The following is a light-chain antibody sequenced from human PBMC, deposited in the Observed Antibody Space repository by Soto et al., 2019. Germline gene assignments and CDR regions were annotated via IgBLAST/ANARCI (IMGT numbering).Light chain of an antibody. CDR1: SSNIGGYNV. Sequence: QSVLTQPASVSGSPGQSITISCSGTSSNIGGYNVVSWYQQHPGKAPKVIVYERIKRPCGVSDRFSGSTAGSTASLKISGLQAEDGAEYYCCSYVGATTYVFGSGTKLTVL. CDR2: ERI. J-gene: IGLJ1*01. CDR3: CSYVGATTYV. V-gene: IGLV2-23*01.